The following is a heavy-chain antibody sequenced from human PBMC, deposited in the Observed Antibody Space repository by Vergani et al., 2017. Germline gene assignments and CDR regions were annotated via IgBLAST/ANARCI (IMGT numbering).Heavy chain of an antibody. CDR3: AREGFYDNIRGTDRPPPYYGMGV. CDR2: VSPYNGNT. Sequence: QSQLVQSGDEVKKPGASVKVSCKTSGYSFINYGISWVRQAPGQGLEWLGWVSPYNGNTNYGHKIQGKVTMTTDTSTRTAYMQLRSLTFDDTAVYYCAREGFYDNIRGTDRPPPYYGMGVWGQGTKVTVAS. D-gene: IGHD3-9*01. V-gene: IGHV1-18*01. J-gene: IGHJ6*02. CDR1: GYSFINYG.